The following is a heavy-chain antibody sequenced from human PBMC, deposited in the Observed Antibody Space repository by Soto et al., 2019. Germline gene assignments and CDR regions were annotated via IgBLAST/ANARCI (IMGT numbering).Heavy chain of an antibody. CDR3: VKGSHHYDFWSGSLTDAFDS. CDR1: GFTFSDYA. CDR2: ISSNGGST. D-gene: IGHD3-3*01. Sequence: SLRLSCAASGFTFSDYATAWVRQAPGKGLEFVSAISSNGGSTYYADSVKGKFTISRDNSKNTLYLQMSSLRAEDTAVYYCVKGSHHYDFWSGSLTDAFDSWGQGTMVTVSS. J-gene: IGHJ3*02. V-gene: IGHV3-64D*08.